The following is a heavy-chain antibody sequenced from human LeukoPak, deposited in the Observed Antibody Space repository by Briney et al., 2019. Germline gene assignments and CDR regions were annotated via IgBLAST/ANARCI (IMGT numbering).Heavy chain of an antibody. CDR1: GFTLSSYG. D-gene: IGHD2-15*01. J-gene: IGHJ4*02. Sequence: GGSLRLSCAASGFTLSSYGMSWVRQAPGKGVEWVSTISGSGESTYYADSVKGRFTISRDNSKNTLYLQMNSLRADDTAVYYCAKGRSGVVVAALNYWGQGTPVTVSS. CDR2: ISGSGEST. CDR3: AKGRSGVVVAALNY. V-gene: IGHV3-23*01.